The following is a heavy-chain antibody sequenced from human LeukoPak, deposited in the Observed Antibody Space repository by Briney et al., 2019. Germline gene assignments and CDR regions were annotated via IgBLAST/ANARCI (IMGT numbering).Heavy chain of an antibody. CDR3: ARRMVRGRYFDY. CDR1: GYTFTSYD. D-gene: IGHD4/OR15-4a*01. Sequence: ASVKVSCKASGYTFTSYDINWVRQATGQGLEWMGWMNPNSGNTNYAQKLQGRVTMTTDTSTSTAYMELRSLRSDDTAVYYCARRMVRGRYFDYWGQGTLVTVSS. V-gene: IGHV1-18*01. CDR2: MNPNSGNT. J-gene: IGHJ4*02.